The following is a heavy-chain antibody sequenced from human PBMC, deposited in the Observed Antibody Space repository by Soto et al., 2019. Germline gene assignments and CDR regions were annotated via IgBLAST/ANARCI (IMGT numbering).Heavy chain of an antibody. CDR3: ARDPQGDIALMAPIYGMDV. CDR1: WDSFSSNSAA. Sequence: PSQTLSLTCAISWDSFSSNSAAWNWIRQSPSRGLEWLGRTYYRSKWYNDYAVSVKSRITINPDTSKNQFSLQLNSVTPEDTAVYYCARDPQGDIALMAPIYGMDVWGQGTTVTVSS. V-gene: IGHV6-1*01. J-gene: IGHJ6*02. D-gene: IGHD2-8*01. CDR2: TYYRSKWYN.